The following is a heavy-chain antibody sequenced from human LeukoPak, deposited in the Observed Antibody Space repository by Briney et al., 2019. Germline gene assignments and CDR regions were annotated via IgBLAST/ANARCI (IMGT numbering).Heavy chain of an antibody. V-gene: IGHV3-7*03. J-gene: IGHJ6*02. CDR2: IKEDGSEE. D-gene: IGHD3-10*01. Sequence: GGSLRLSCAASGFIFSDSWMSWVRQSPGKGLEWVANIKEDGSEENYVDSVKGRFTISKDNAKHSLYLQMNSLRAEDTALYYCAKDMSRWFGELLGRYYYYGMDVWGQGTTVTVSS. CDR1: GFIFSDSW. CDR3: AKDMSRWFGELLGRYYYYGMDV.